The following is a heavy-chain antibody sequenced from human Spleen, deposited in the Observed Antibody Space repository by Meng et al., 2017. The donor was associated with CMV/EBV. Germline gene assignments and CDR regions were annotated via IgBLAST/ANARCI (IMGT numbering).Heavy chain of an antibody. Sequence: GESLKISCAASGFTFSDYYMSWIRQAPGKGLEWVSVIYSGGVATYYADSVKGRFTISRDNSNNTLFLQMDSLGAEDTAVYYCAKIGSFTYYYYGMDVWGQGTTVTVSS. CDR1: GFTFSDYY. CDR2: IYSGGVAT. D-gene: IGHD1-26*01. J-gene: IGHJ6*02. CDR3: AKIGSFTYYYYGMDV. V-gene: IGHV3-23*03.